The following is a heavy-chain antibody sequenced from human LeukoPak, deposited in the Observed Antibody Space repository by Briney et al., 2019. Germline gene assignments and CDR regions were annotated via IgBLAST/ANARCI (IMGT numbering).Heavy chain of an antibody. J-gene: IGHJ3*02. CDR2: IYYSGST. CDR3: ARGGITMIGDAFDI. Sequence: PSETLSLTCTVSGGSISSHYWSWIRQPPGKGLEWIGYIYYSGSTNYNPSLKSRVTISVDTSKNQFSLKLSSVTAADTAVYYCARGGITMIGDAFDIWGQGTMVTVSS. V-gene: IGHV4-59*11. D-gene: IGHD3-22*01. CDR1: GGSISSHY.